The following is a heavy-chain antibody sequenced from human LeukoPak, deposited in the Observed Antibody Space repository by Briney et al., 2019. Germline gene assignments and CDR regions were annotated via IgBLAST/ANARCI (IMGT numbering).Heavy chain of an antibody. D-gene: IGHD3-22*01. V-gene: IGHV3-20*04. CDR2: INWNGGST. J-gene: IGHJ4*02. CDR3: ARVVGSGYDSSGYFDY. Sequence: PGGSLRLSCAASGFTFDDYGTSWVRQAPGKGLEWVSGINWNGGSTGYADSVKGRFTISRDNAKNSLYLQMNSLRAEDTALYYCARVVGSGYDSSGYFDYWGQGTLVTVSS. CDR1: GFTFDDYG.